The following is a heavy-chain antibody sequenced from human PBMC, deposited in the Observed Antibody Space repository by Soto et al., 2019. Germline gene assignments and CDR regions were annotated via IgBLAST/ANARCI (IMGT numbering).Heavy chain of an antibody. D-gene: IGHD2-2*01. Sequence: QVQLVESGGGVVQPGRSLRLSCAASGFTFSSYGMHWVRQDPGKGLEWGAVIWYDGSNKYYADTVKGRFTISRDNSKNTLNVKMNRLRAEDTAVYYCARDFSINTNCMRPVFYYYCSMDVWGQGTTVTVSS. CDR2: IWYDGSNK. J-gene: IGHJ6*02. V-gene: IGHV3-33*01. CDR1: GFTFSSYG. CDR3: ARDFSINTNCMRPVFYYYCSMDV.